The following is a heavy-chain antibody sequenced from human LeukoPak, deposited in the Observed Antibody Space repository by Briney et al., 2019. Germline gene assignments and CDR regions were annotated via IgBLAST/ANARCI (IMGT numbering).Heavy chain of an antibody. CDR3: ATHSIVGTTGSSYYYYMDV. CDR2: ISGSGGST. D-gene: IGHD1-26*01. Sequence: GGSLRLSCAASGFTFSSYAMSWVRQAPGKGLEWVSAISGSGGSTYYADSVRGRFTISRDNSKNTLFLQINGLRAEDTAVYYCATHSIVGTTGSSYYYYMDVWGKGTTVTASS. V-gene: IGHV3-23*01. CDR1: GFTFSSYA. J-gene: IGHJ6*03.